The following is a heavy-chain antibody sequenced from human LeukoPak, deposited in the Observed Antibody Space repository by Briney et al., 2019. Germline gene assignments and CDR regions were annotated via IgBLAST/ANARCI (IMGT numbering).Heavy chain of an antibody. J-gene: IGHJ4*02. CDR1: GFTFSSYA. CDR3: AKGGASVTRYVDY. V-gene: IGHV3-7*01. D-gene: IGHD4-17*01. Sequence: GGSLRLSCAASGFTFSSYAMSWVRQAPGKGREWVANIKQDGREKYYVDSGKGRFAISRDNSQNTLYLQMNSLRPEDTAVYYCAKGGASVTRYVDYWGQGTLVTVSS. CDR2: IKQDGREK.